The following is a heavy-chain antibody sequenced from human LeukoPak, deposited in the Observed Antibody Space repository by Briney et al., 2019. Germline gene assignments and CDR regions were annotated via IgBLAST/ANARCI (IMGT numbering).Heavy chain of an antibody. Sequence: GGSLRLSCAASGFTFSSYAMSWVRQAPGKGLEWVSVIYSGGSTYYADSVKGRFTISRDNSKNTLYLQMNSLRAEDTAVYYCARDRGVIAARPYYYGMDVWGQGTTVTVSS. CDR3: ARDRGVIAARPYYYGMDV. D-gene: IGHD6-6*01. V-gene: IGHV3-66*01. CDR2: IYSGGST. CDR1: GFTFSSYA. J-gene: IGHJ6*02.